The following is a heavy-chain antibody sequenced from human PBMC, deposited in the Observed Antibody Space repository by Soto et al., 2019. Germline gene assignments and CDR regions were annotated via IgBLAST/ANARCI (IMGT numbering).Heavy chain of an antibody. CDR2: IKSKTDGGTT. CDR3: TTTYYYDSSGSFR. J-gene: IGHJ3*01. V-gene: IGHV3-15*07. CDR1: GFTFSNAW. D-gene: IGHD3-22*01. Sequence: GGSPRLSCAASGFTFSNAWMNWVRQAPGKGLEWVGRIKSKTDGGTTDYAAPVKGRFTISRDDSKNTLYLQMNSLKTEDTAVYYCTTTYYYDSSGSFRWGQGTMVTVSS.